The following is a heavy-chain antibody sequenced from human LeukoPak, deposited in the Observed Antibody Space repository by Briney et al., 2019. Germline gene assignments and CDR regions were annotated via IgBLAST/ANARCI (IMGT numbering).Heavy chain of an antibody. D-gene: IGHD3-16*02. CDR3: ASSRNSYHSYFDY. J-gene: IGHJ4*02. Sequence: GGSLRLSCAASGLMFDEFAMHWVRQRPGKGPEWVSLISWDGGSTNYADSVKGRFTISRDNSKNTLYLQMDSLRQDDTALYYCASSRNSYHSYFDYWGQGTLVTVSS. V-gene: IGHV3-43D*03. CDR1: GLMFDEFA. CDR2: ISWDGGST.